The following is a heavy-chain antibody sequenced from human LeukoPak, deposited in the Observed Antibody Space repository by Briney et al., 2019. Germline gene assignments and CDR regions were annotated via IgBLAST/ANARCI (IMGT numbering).Heavy chain of an antibody. CDR2: ISSSCSTI. Sequence: PGGSLRLSCAASGFTFSDYYMSWIRQAPGKGLEWVSYISSSCSTIYYADSVKGRFTISRDNAKNSLYLQMNSLRAEDTAVYYCARDIIVQGTSWNAFDIWGQGTMVTVSS. CDR3: ARDIIVQGTSWNAFDI. J-gene: IGHJ3*02. D-gene: IGHD2-2*01. V-gene: IGHV3-11*01. CDR1: GFTFSDYY.